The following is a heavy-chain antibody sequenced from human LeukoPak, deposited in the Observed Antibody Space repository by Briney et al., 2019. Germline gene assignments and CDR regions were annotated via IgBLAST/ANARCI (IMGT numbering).Heavy chain of an antibody. J-gene: IGHJ4*02. CDR3: AIAQWELRFDY. D-gene: IGHD1-26*01. CDR1: GGTFSSYA. CDR2: IIPIFGTA. Sequence: ASVKVSCKASGGTFSSYAISWVRQAPGQGLEWMGGIIPIFGTANYAQKFQGRVTITADESTSTAYMELSSLRSEDTAVYHCAIAQWELRFDYWGQGTLVTVSS. V-gene: IGHV1-69*13.